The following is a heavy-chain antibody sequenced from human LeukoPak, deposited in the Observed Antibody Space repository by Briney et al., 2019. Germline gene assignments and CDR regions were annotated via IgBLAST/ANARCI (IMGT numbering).Heavy chain of an antibody. CDR2: ISSSSSYI. CDR1: GFTFSSYS. CDR3: AKGRGYTYGYPFDY. V-gene: IGHV3-21*01. D-gene: IGHD5-18*01. J-gene: IGHJ4*02. Sequence: GGSLRLSCAASGFTFSSYSMNWVRQAPGKGLEWVSSISSSSSYIYYADSVKGRFTISRDNSKNTLYLQMNSLGPEDTAVYYCAKGRGYTYGYPFDYWGQGTLVTVSS.